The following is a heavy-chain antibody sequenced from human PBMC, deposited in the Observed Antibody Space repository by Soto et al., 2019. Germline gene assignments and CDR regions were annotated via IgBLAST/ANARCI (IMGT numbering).Heavy chain of an antibody. V-gene: IGHV3-23*01. CDR2: ISGSGGST. Sequence: GGSLRLSCAASGFTFSSYAMSWVRQAPGKGLEWVSAISGSGGSTYYADSVKGRFTISRDNSKNTLYLQMNSLRAEDTAVYYCAKADTAMAYGSGSYYDYWGQGTLVTVSS. D-gene: IGHD3-10*01. CDR3: AKADTAMAYGSGSYYDY. J-gene: IGHJ4*02. CDR1: GFTFSSYA.